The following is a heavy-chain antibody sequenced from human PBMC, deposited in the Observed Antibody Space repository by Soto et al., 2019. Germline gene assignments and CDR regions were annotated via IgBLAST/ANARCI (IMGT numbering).Heavy chain of an antibody. V-gene: IGHV3-23*01. CDR3: ARESDH. CDR1: GFTFDTYA. J-gene: IGHJ4*02. CDR2: ISGSGGGT. Sequence: GGSLRLSCVPSGFTFDTYAMSWVRQIPGKGLEWVSTISGSGGGTYYADSMKGRFTISRDNSKNTLYLQMYSLRVEDTAVYYCARESDHWGQGTLVTVSS.